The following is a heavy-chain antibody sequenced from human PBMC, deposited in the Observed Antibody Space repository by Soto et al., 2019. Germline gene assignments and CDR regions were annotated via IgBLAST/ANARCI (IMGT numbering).Heavy chain of an antibody. V-gene: IGHV1-18*01. J-gene: IGHJ3*02. D-gene: IGHD2-15*01. CDR3: ARECSGGSCYPPDAFDI. Sequence: LEWMGWISAYNGNTNYAQKLQGRVTMTTDTSTSTAYMELRSLRSDDTAVYYCARECSGGSCYPPDAFDIWGQGTMVTVS. CDR2: ISAYNGNT.